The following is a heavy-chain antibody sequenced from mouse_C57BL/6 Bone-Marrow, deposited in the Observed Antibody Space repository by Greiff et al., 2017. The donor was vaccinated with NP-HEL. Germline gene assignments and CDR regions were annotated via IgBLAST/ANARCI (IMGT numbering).Heavy chain of an antibody. CDR2: IHPNSGST. V-gene: IGHV1-64*01. Sequence: QVQLQQPGAELVKPGASVKLSCKASGYTFTNYWMHWVKQRPGQGLEWIGMIHPNSGSTNYNEKFKSKATLTVDKSSSTAYMQLSSLTSEDSAVYYCARVYYGYPYFDYWGQGTTLTVSS. CDR1: GYTFTNYW. J-gene: IGHJ2*01. D-gene: IGHD2-2*01. CDR3: ARVYYGYPYFDY.